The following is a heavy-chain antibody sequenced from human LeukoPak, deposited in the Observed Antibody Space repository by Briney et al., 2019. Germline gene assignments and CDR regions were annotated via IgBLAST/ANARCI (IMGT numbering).Heavy chain of an antibody. CDR1: GGSISSNTSF. J-gene: IGHJ5*02. CDR3: ATSDTVSTYNWFDP. D-gene: IGHD5/OR15-5a*01. Sequence: SETLSLTCNVSGGSISSNTSFWGWIRRPPGKGLEWLGSIRYSGSNYYNPSLKSRGTISVDTSKNQFSLNLSSLTAADTAVYYCATSDTVSTYNWFDPWGQGTLVTVS. CDR2: IRYSGSN. V-gene: IGHV4-39*01.